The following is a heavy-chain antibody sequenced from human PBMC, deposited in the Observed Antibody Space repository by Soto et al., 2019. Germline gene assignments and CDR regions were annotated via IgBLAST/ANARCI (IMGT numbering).Heavy chain of an antibody. J-gene: IGHJ1*01. CDR3: AKDRHSSGPEYFQH. CDR2: ISWNSGSI. Sequence: EVQLVESGGGLVQPGRSLRLSCAASGFTFDDYAMHWVRQAPGKGLEWVSGISWNSGSIGYADSVKCRFTISRDNAQNYLYLQMHSLRAEDTALYYCAKDRHSSGPEYFQHWGQGTLVTVSS. CDR1: GFTFDDYA. V-gene: IGHV3-9*01. D-gene: IGHD6-19*01.